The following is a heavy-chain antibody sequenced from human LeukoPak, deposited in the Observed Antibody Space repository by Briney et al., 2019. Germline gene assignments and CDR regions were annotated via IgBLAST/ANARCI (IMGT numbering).Heavy chain of an antibody. V-gene: IGHV4-59*08. D-gene: IGHD3-3*01. CDR2: IYYSGST. CDR3: ARQRFLEWYFDY. J-gene: IGHJ4*02. Sequence: PSETLSLTCTVAGGSISSYYWNWIRQPPGKGLEWIGYIYYSGSTNYNPSLKSRVTISVDTSKNQFSLKLSSVTAADTAVYYCARQRFLEWYFDYWGQGTLVTVSS. CDR1: GGSISSYY.